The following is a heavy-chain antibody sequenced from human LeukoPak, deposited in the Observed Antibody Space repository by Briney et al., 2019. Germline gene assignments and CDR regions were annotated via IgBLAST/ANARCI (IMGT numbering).Heavy chain of an antibody. CDR1: GGSFSGYN. Sequence: PSETLSLTCAVYGGSFSGYNWSWIRQPPGRGLEWIGEINHSGSTNYNPSLKSRVTISVDTSKNQFSLKLSSVTAADTAVYYCARSVVRGVNDYWGQGTLVTVSS. CDR2: INHSGST. D-gene: IGHD3-10*01. V-gene: IGHV4-34*01. J-gene: IGHJ4*02. CDR3: ARSVVRGVNDY.